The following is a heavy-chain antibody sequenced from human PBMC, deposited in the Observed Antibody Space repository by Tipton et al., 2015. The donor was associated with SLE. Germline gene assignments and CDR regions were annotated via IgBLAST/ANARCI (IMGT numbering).Heavy chain of an antibody. CDR3: ARYYCTTTRCYYFDY. J-gene: IGHJ4*02. D-gene: IGHD2-2*01. CDR1: GGSISSSHYY. V-gene: IGHV4-39*07. CDR2: IYSSGGT. Sequence: TLSLTCTVSGGSISSSHYYWDWFRQPPGKGLEWLGSIYSSGGTYYNPSLKSRVTISVDTSKNQFSLKLRSVTAADTAVYFCARYYCTTTRCYYFDYWGRGTLVTVSS.